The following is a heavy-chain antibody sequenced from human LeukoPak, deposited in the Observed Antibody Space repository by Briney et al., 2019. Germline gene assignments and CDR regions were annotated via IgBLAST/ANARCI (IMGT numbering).Heavy chain of an antibody. J-gene: IGHJ4*02. D-gene: IGHD2/OR15-2a*01. CDR3: ATRPAGETYFAVFDF. V-gene: IGHV3-23*01. CDR1: GVTFSNHA. Sequence: HPGGSLRLSCAVSGVTFSNHAMSWVRQAPGKGLEWVSGITGSGGSTYYAESVKGRFTISRDNSKNTLYLEMNSLRDGDTAVYFCATRPAGETYFAVFDFWGQGTLVTVSS. CDR2: ITGSGGST.